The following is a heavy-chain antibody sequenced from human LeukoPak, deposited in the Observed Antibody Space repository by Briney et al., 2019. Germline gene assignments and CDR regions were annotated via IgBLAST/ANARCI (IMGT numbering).Heavy chain of an antibody. J-gene: IGHJ5*02. CDR2: IIPIFGTA. D-gene: IGHD2-2*02. V-gene: IGHV1-69*13. CDR3: ARAGEYCSSTSYYTRWFDP. CDR1: GGTFSSYA. Sequence: GASVKVSCKASGGTFSSYAISWVRQAPGQGLEWMGGIIPIFGTANYAQKFQGRVTITADESTSTAYMELSSLRSEDTAVYYCARAGEYCSSTSYYTRWFDPWGQGTLVTVSS.